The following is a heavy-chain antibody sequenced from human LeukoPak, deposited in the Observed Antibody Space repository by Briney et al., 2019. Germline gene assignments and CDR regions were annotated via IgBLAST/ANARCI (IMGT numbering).Heavy chain of an antibody. CDR2: IYYRGST. CDR3: AREPPFYGYRYFDL. CDR1: CGSISSGDYY. V-gene: IGHV4-30-4*08. D-gene: IGHD2/OR15-2a*01. J-gene: IGHJ2*01. Sequence: SETLSLTCTVSCGSISSGDYYWSWIRQPPGKGLEWIGYIYYRGSTYYNPSLKSRITISVDTSKNQFSLKLSSVTAADTAVYDCAREPPFYGYRYFDLWGRGTLVTVSS.